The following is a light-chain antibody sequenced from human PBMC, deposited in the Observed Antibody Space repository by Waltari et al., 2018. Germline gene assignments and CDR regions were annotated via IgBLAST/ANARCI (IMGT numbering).Light chain of an antibody. J-gene: IGKJ5*01. CDR1: QSVSSSY. V-gene: IGKV3-20*01. CDR3: QQYGSTLIT. CDR2: AAS. Sequence: EIVLTQSPGTLSLSPGERVTLSCRASQSVSSSYLAWYQQKPGQAPRLLIYAASSRATGIPDRFSGRGSGTGFTLTISRLEPEDSAVYYCQQYGSTLITFGQGTRLEIK.